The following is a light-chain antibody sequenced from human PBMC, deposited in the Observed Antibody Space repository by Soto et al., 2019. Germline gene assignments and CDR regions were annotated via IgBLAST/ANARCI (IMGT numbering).Light chain of an antibody. Sequence: EIVLTQSPGTLSLSPGERATLSCRASQSVSSSSLAWYRQTTGQAPSLLIYGASSRATGIPDRVSGSGSGTDFTLTISRLEPEDFAVYYCQQYGSSPCTFGQGTKLEIK. CDR3: QQYGSSPCT. J-gene: IGKJ2*02. V-gene: IGKV3-20*01. CDR2: GAS. CDR1: QSVSSSS.